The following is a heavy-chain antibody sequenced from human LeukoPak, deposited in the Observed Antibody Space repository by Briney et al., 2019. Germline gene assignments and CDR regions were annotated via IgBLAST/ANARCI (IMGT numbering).Heavy chain of an antibody. CDR2: IHDSGST. CDR1: GGSVSRYY. CDR3: ARGERKGPDY. V-gene: IGHV4-59*02. Sequence: SETLSLTCTVSGGSVSRYYWSWIRQSPGKGLEWIGYIHDSGSTNSNPSLKSPVTISMDKSKNQVSLKLTSVTAADTALCYCARGERKGPDYWGQGTVVSVSS. J-gene: IGHJ4*02.